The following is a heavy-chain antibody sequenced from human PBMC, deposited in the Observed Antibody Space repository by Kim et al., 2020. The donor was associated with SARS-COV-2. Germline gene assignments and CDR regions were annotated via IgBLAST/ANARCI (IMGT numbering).Heavy chain of an antibody. D-gene: IGHD3-10*01. V-gene: IGHV3-48*02. CDR1: GFTFSTYS. Sequence: GGSLRLSCAASGFTFSTYSMNWFRQAPGKGLEWVSFISSSSSPIYYADSVKGRFTISRDNAKNSLYLQMNSLRDEDTAVYYCARDRGVRGVKGDYWGQGTLVTVSP. CDR2: ISSSSSPI. J-gene: IGHJ4*02. CDR3: ARDRGVRGVKGDY.